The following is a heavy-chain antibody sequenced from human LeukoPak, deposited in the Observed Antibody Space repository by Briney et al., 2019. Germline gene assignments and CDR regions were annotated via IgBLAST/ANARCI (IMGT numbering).Heavy chain of an antibody. J-gene: IGHJ6*04. CDR1: GFTFSRSV. V-gene: IGHV3-23*01. Sequence: GGALRLSCAASGFTFSRSVMNWVRQAPGKGLEWVSAISSSGGNTDNADSLKGRFTISRDNSKDTLYLQMNSLRVEDTAVYYCARRTSGAKDVWGKGTTVTVSP. CDR2: ISSSGGNT. D-gene: IGHD3-16*01. CDR3: ARRTSGAKDV.